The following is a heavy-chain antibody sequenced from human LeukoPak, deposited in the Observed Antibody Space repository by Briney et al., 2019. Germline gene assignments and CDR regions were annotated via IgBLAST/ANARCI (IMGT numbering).Heavy chain of an antibody. Sequence: ASVKVSCKVSGYTLTELSMHWVRQAPGKGLEWMGGFDPEDGETIYAQKFQGRVTMTEDTSTDTAYMELSSLRSEDTAVYYCATDPRRDFWSGYYSDYWGQGTLVTVSP. CDR1: GYTLTELS. CDR2: FDPEDGET. CDR3: ATDPRRDFWSGYYSDY. J-gene: IGHJ4*02. D-gene: IGHD3-3*01. V-gene: IGHV1-24*01.